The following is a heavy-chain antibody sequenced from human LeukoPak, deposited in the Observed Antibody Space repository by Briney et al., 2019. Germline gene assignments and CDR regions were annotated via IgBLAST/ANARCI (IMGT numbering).Heavy chain of an antibody. CDR2: ISSSGSAI. V-gene: IGHV3-48*04. CDR3: ARESGFRGDAFDI. D-gene: IGHD3-10*01. J-gene: IGHJ3*02. CDR1: GFTFSSYW. Sequence: GGSLRLSCAASGFTFSSYWMSWVRQAPGKGLEWVSYISSSGSAIYYADSVKGRFTISRDSAKNSLYLQMNSLRAEDTAVYYCARESGFRGDAFDIWGQGTMVTVSS.